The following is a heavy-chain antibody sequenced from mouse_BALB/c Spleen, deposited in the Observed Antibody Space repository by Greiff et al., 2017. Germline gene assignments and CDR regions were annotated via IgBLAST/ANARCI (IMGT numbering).Heavy chain of an antibody. CDR2: ISSGGST. D-gene: IGHD1-1*01. CDR1: GFTFSSYA. V-gene: IGHV5-6-5*01. J-gene: IGHJ1*01. Sequence: EVMLVESGGGLVKPGGSLKLSCAASGFTFSSYAMSWVRQTPEKRLEWVASISSGGSTYYPDSVKGRFTISRDNARNILYLQMSSLRSEDTAMYYCARGDYGNCYFDVWGEGTTVTVSS. CDR3: ARGDYGNCYFDV.